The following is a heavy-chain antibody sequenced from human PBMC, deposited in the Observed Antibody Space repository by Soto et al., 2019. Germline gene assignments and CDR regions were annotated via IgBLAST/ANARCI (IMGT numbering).Heavy chain of an antibody. CDR3: AGSHYDSSGYYLSFDY. CDR1: GYTFTSYG. Sequence: QVQLVQSGAEVKKPGASVKVSCKASGYTFTSYGISWVRQAPGQGLEWMGWISAYNGNTNYAQKLQGRVTMTTDTSTSTGYMDLRSLRSDDTAVYYCAGSHYDSSGYYLSFDYWGQGTLVTVSS. J-gene: IGHJ4*02. CDR2: ISAYNGNT. D-gene: IGHD3-22*01. V-gene: IGHV1-18*01.